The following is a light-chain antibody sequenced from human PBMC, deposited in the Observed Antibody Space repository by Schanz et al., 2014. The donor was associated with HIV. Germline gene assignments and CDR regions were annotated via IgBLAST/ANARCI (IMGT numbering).Light chain of an antibody. CDR1: QGFGSY. J-gene: IGKJ2*01. Sequence: DIQLTQSPSFLSASVGARITITCRASQGFGSYLAWYQQKPGKAPRLLIYKASTLEGGVPSRFSGSGSGTEFTLTITSLQPDDFATYYCQQYNTNSYTFGPGTKLDLK. V-gene: IGKV1-9*01. CDR2: KAS. CDR3: QQYNTNSYT.